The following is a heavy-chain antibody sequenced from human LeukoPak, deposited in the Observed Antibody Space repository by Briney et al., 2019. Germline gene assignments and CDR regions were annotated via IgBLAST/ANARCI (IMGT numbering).Heavy chain of an antibody. CDR2: INPNTGRT. CDR3: ARLAETPDYYSNGGYFYLGY. V-gene: IGHV1-8*01. J-gene: IGHJ4*02. CDR1: RYTFTSYD. Sequence: ASVKVSCKASRYTFTSYDINWVREAAGQGLEWMGWINPNTGRTGYAQKFQGRVTMTRATSITTAYMELTSLTYADTAVYYCARLAETPDYYSNGGYFYLGYWGQGTPVTVSS. D-gene: IGHD3-22*01.